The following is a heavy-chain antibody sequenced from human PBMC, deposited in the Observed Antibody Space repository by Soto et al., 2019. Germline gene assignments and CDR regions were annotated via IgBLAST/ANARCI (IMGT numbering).Heavy chain of an antibody. CDR1: GGSMSSYY. V-gene: IGHV4-59*01. J-gene: IGHJ4*02. D-gene: IGHD5-12*01. Sequence: QVQLQESGPGLMKPSETLSLTCTVSGGSMSSYYWSWIRQPPGKGLEWIGYIYYSGSTNYNPSLKGRVTMIVDTSKNQLSLKLSSVTAADTAVYYCARGDGYNLYWGQGTLVTVSS. CDR2: IYYSGST. CDR3: ARGDGYNLY.